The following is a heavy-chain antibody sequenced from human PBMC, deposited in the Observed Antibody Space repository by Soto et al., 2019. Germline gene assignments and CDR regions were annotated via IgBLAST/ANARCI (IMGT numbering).Heavy chain of an antibody. J-gene: IGHJ3*02. CDR3: ARAPARRGYGDGGDDAFDI. D-gene: IGHD4-17*01. Sequence: QVQVVQSGAEVKKPGASVKVSCKASGYTFISYAMHWVRQAPGQRLEWMGWINAGNGNTKYSQKFRGRVTITRDTSARTAYREVGSLTSEDTAVYYCARAPARRGYGDGGDDAFDIWGQGTMVAVSS. CDR1: GYTFISYA. CDR2: INAGNGNT. V-gene: IGHV1-3*01.